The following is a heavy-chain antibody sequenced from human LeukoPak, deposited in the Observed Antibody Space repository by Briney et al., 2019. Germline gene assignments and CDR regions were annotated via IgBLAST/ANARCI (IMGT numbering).Heavy chain of an antibody. V-gene: IGHV3-23*01. D-gene: IGHD1-26*01. Sequence: GGSLRLSCAASGFTFSNYAMIWVRRAPGKGLEWVSSISDTGGSTYYADSLKGRFTISRDNSKNTVSLQMNSLRAEDTAIYYCAKGGGSQFDYWGQGTLVTVSS. J-gene: IGHJ4*02. CDR3: AKGGGSQFDY. CDR1: GFTFSNYA. CDR2: ISDTGGST.